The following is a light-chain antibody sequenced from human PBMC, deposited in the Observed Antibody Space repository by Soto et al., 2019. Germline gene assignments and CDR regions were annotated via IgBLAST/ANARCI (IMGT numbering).Light chain of an antibody. J-gene: IGKJ1*01. CDR3: QQYSSSRT. Sequence: IGLTQSPCTLSLSPGERATLYCRASQSVSSNHLAWYQQKPGQAPRLLIYGGSSRATGIPVRFSGSGSETDFTLTITRLEPEDFAMYYCQQYSSSRTFGQGTKVDIK. CDR2: GGS. CDR1: QSVSSNH. V-gene: IGKV3-20*01.